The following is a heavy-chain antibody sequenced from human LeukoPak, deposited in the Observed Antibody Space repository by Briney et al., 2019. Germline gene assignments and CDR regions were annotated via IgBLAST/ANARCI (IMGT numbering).Heavy chain of an antibody. J-gene: IGHJ3*02. CDR3: ARLDHYGDYGFTENHAFDI. CDR1: GYSFTSYW. V-gene: IGHV5-51*01. Sequence: GESLKISCKGSGYSFTSYWIGWVRQMPGKGLEWMGIIYPGDSDTRYSPSFQGQVTISADKSISTAYLQWSSLKASDTAMYYCARLDHYGDYGFTENHAFDIWGQGTMVTVSS. CDR2: IYPGDSDT. D-gene: IGHD4-17*01.